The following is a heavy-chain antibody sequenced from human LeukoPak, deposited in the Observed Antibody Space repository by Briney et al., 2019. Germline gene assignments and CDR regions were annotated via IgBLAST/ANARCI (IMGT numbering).Heavy chain of an antibody. Sequence: GRSLRLSCAASGFTFDDYAMHWVRQAPGKGLEWVSGISWNSGSIGYADSVKGRFTISRDNAKNSLYLQMNSLRAEDTALYYCAKSSSDIVGATPYGMDVWGQGTTVTVSS. J-gene: IGHJ6*02. CDR2: ISWNSGSI. V-gene: IGHV3-9*01. CDR1: GFTFDDYA. D-gene: IGHD1-26*01. CDR3: AKSSSDIVGATPYGMDV.